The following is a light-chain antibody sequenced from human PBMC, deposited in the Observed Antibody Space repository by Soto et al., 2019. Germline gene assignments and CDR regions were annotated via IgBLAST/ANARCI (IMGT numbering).Light chain of an antibody. CDR3: QQANSFPLT. CDR2: AAS. CDR1: QGIYKW. V-gene: IGKV1-12*01. Sequence: DTQMTQSPSSVSASVGDRVTITCRASQGIYKWLAWYQQKPGNAPKLLISAASSLQSGVPSRFSGSGSGTDFTLTISSLQPEDFATYYCQQANSFPLTFGGGTKVDIK. J-gene: IGKJ4*01.